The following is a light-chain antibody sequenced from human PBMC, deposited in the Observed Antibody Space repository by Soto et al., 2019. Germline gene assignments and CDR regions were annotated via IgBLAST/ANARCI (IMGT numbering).Light chain of an antibody. Sequence: EIVMTQSPATLSVSPGERATLSCRASQSVSSNLAWYQQKPGQAPRLLIYGASTRATSIPARFSGSGSGTEFTLTISSLQSEDFAVYYCQQYNISPLFTFGPGTKVYIK. J-gene: IGKJ3*01. CDR2: GAS. CDR3: QQYNISPLFT. V-gene: IGKV3-15*01. CDR1: QSVSSN.